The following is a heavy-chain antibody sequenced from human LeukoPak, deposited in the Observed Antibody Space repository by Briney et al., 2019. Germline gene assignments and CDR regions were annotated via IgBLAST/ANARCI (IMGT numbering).Heavy chain of an antibody. CDR1: GFTFSSYS. D-gene: IGHD3-9*01. Sequence: GGSLRLSCAASGFTFSSYSMNWVRQAPGKGLEWVSSISSSSSYIYYADSVKGRFTISRDNAKNSLYLQMNSLRAEDTAVYYCAREGSRLVRYYGMDVWGQGTTVTVSS. J-gene: IGHJ6*02. V-gene: IGHV3-21*01. CDR3: AREGSRLVRYYGMDV. CDR2: ISSSSSYI.